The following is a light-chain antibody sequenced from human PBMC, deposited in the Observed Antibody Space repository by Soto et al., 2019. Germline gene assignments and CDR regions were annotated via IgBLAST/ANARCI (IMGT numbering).Light chain of an antibody. V-gene: IGLV1-51*02. Sequence: SVLTQPPSVSAAPGQKVTISCSGSSSNIGNNYVSWYQQLPGTAPKLLIYENNKRPSGIPDRFSGSKSGTSATLGITGLQTRDEADYYCGTWDSSLSAGRVFGTGTRVTVL. CDR3: GTWDSSLSAGRV. CDR2: ENN. CDR1: SSNIGNNY. J-gene: IGLJ1*01.